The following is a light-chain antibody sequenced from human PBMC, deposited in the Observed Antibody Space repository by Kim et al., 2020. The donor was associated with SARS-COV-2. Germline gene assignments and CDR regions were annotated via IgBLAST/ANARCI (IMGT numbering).Light chain of an antibody. CDR2: AAS. Sequence: ASVGDRVTITCRASQGISNYLAWYQQKPGKVPKLLIYAASTLQSGVPSRFSGSGSGTDCTLTISSLQPEDVATYYCQKYNSAPRAFGQGTKVDIK. CDR1: QGISNY. J-gene: IGKJ1*01. CDR3: QKYNSAPRA. V-gene: IGKV1-27*01.